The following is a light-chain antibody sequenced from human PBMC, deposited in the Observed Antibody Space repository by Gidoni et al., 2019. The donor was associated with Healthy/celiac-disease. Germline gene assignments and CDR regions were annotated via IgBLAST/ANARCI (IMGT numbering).Light chain of an antibody. V-gene: IGKV1-5*03. Sequence: DIQMTQSPSTLSASVGDRVTITCRASPSISSWLAWYQQKPGKAPKLLIYKASSLEIGVPSRFSGSGSGTEFTLTIRSLQPDDFATYYCQQYNSYSWTFGQGTKVEIK. CDR1: PSISSW. J-gene: IGKJ1*01. CDR2: KAS. CDR3: QQYNSYSWT.